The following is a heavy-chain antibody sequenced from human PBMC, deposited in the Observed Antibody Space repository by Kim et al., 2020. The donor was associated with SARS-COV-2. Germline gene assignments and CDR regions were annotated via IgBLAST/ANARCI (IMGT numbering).Heavy chain of an antibody. D-gene: IGHD5-18*01. CDR2: IYYSGST. Sequence: SETLSLTCTVSGGSISSSSYYWGWIRQPPGKGLEWIGSIYYSGSTYYNPSLKSRVTISVDTSKNQFSLKLSSVTAADTAVYYCARPTVDTAMASDYWGQGTLVTVSS. J-gene: IGHJ4*02. CDR3: ARPTVDTAMASDY. CDR1: GGSISSSSYY. V-gene: IGHV4-39*01.